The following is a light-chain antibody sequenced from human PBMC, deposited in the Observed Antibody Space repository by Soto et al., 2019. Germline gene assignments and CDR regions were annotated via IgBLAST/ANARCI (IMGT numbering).Light chain of an antibody. J-gene: IGKJ1*01. CDR2: GAS. CDR3: QQYGSSPWT. CDR1: QSVSSSY. V-gene: IGKV3-20*01. Sequence: EIVLIQFPGTLFLSKGERATLSCRASQSVSSSYLAWYQQKPGQAPRLLIYGASSRATGIPDRFSGSGSGTDFTLTISRLEPEDFAVYYCQQYGSSPWTFGQGTKVDIK.